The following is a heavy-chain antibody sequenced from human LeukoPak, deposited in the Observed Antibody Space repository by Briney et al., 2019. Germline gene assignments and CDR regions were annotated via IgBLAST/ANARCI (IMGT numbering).Heavy chain of an antibody. CDR2: VSGSGGST. D-gene: IGHD5-18*01. CDR3: AKRILPGYSFCFDY. J-gene: IGHJ4*02. CDR1: GSTFSNCN. Sequence: GGSLRLSCVDSGSTFSNCNMNWVRQAPGKGLEWVSAVSGSGGSTYYADSVKGRFTISRDNSKNTLYLQMNSLRAEDTAVYYCAKRILPGYSFCFDYWGQGTLVTVSS. V-gene: IGHV3-23*01.